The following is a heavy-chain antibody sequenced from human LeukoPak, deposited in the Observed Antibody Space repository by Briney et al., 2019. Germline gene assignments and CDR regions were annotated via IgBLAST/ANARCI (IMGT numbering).Heavy chain of an antibody. D-gene: IGHD6-19*01. V-gene: IGHV3-30*02. J-gene: IGHJ4*02. CDR3: AKDANSGWSFFDC. Sequence: EGSLRLSCAASGITFSSFGMHWVRQAPGKGLVWVAFIRYDGSNEYYADSVKGRFTISRDNSKNTLYLQMNSLRAEDTAVYYCAKDANSGWSFFDCWGQGTLVTVSS. CDR1: GITFSSFG. CDR2: IRYDGSNE.